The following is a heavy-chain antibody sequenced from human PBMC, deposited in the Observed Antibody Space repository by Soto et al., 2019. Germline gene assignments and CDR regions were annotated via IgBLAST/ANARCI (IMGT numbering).Heavy chain of an antibody. CDR1: EFIFSTYT. V-gene: IGHV3-21*01. CDR3: ARGEAAALNFDY. J-gene: IGHJ4*02. D-gene: IGHD6-13*01. CDR2: IGSSSTYI. Sequence: EVQLVESGGGLVKPGGSLRLSCAASEFIFSTYTMNWVRQAPGKGLEWVSSIGSSSTYIFYADSVKGRFTISRDNDKNSLYVQMTSLRAEDTAVYYCARGEAAALNFDYWGQGTLVTVSS.